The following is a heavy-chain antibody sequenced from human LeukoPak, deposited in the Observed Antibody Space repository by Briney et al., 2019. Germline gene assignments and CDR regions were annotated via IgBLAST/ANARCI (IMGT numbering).Heavy chain of an antibody. CDR3: ARDQGKGKLRITSLMDV. CDR2: ISYDGSNK. Sequence: GGSLRLSCAASGFTFRSYAMHWVRQAPGKGLEWVAGISYDGSNKYYADSVKGRFTISRDNSKNTLYMQMNSLRAEDTAVYYCARDQGKGKLRITSLMDVWGKGTTVTVSS. J-gene: IGHJ6*04. V-gene: IGHV3-30*04. D-gene: IGHD3-16*01. CDR1: GFTFRSYA.